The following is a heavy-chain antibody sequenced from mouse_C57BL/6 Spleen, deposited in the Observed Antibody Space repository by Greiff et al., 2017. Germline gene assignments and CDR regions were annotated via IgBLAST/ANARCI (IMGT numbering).Heavy chain of an antibody. Sequence: QVQLQQPGAELVMPGASVKLSCKASGYTFTSYWMHWVKQRPGQGLEWIGEIDPSDSYTNYNQKFKGKSTLTVDKSSSTAYMQLSSLTSEDSAVYYCARNLIYDGYPYAMDYWCQGTSVTVSS. D-gene: IGHD2-3*01. J-gene: IGHJ4*01. V-gene: IGHV1-69*01. CDR2: IDPSDSYT. CDR3: ARNLIYDGYPYAMDY. CDR1: GYTFTSYW.